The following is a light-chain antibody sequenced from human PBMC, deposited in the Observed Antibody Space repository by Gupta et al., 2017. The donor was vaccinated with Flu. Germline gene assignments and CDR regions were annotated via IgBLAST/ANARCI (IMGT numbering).Light chain of an antibody. CDR1: QGSSSY. CDR2: GAS. J-gene: IGKJ3*01. Sequence: PSFLSASGGDGVTIICRASQGSSSYLAWYQQKPGKAPKLLIYGASTLQSGVPSGFSGSGSGTEFTLTISSLQPEDFATDYCQQLDTDPITFGPGTKVDVK. V-gene: IGKV1-9*01. CDR3: QQLDTDPIT.